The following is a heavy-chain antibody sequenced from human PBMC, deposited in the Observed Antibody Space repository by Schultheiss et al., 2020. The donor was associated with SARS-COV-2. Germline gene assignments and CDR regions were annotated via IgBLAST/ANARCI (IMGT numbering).Heavy chain of an antibody. CDR1: GFTVSSNY. CDR2: IKSKTDGGTT. Sequence: GGSLRLSCAASGFTVSSNYMSWVRQAPGKGLEWVGRIKSKTDGGTTDYAAPVKGRFTISRDDSKNTLYLQMNSLKTEDTAVYYCTTRDIVVVPAAYDYWGQGTLVTVSS. CDR3: TTRDIVVVPAAYDY. D-gene: IGHD2-2*01. V-gene: IGHV3-15*01. J-gene: IGHJ4*02.